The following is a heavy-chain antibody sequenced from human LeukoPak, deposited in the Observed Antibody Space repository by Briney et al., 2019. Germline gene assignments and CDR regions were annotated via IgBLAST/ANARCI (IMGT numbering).Heavy chain of an antibody. D-gene: IGHD1-26*01. V-gene: IGHV4-30-4*01. Sequence: SQTLSLTCPVSGCSISSGDYYWSWIRQPPEKGLEWIGYIYYSGSTLYNPSLKSRVTIQVDTHKNQFSLTLSSVTAADTAVYYWARDGWDAGHFDYWGQGTLVTVSS. J-gene: IGHJ4*02. CDR2: IYYSGST. CDR1: GCSISSGDYY. CDR3: ARDGWDAGHFDY.